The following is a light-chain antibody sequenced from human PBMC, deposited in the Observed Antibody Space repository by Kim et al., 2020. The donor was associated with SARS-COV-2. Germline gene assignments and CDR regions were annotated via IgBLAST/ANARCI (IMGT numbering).Light chain of an antibody. CDR1: SLRTYY. CDR3: NSRDSSGNLYV. Sequence: SSELTQDPAVSVALGQTVSFTCQGDSLRTYYAGWYQQKPGQAPVLVIYDKNNRPSGIPDRFSGSSSGDTASLTITGAQAEDEADYYCNSRDSSGNLYVFG. CDR2: DKN. V-gene: IGLV3-19*01. J-gene: IGLJ1*01.